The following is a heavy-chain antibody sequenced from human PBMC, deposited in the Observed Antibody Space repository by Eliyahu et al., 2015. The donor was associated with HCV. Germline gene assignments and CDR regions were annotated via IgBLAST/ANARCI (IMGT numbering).Heavy chain of an antibody. Sequence: EVQLLESGGGLVQPGGSLRLSCAAXGFTFXXCAMSWVRQAPGKGLEWVSGISGSGGGTYYADSVKGRFTISRDNSKNTLYLQMNSLRAEDTAVYHCAKGARGNNYYYYAMDVWGQGTTVTVSS. CDR1: GFTFXXCA. D-gene: IGHD1-26*01. J-gene: IGHJ6*02. CDR2: ISGSGGGT. CDR3: AKGARGNNYYYYAMDV. V-gene: IGHV3-23*01.